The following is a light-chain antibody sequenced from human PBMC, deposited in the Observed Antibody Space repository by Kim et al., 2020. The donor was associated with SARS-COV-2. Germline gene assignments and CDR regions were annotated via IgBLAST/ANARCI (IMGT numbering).Light chain of an antibody. Sequence: SYELTQPPSVSVAPGETARIPCGGHKIVNKAVHWYQQKAGQAPVVVIFYNNDRPSGIADRFSGSKSGDTATLTITRVEAGDEAVYFCQVWDTDSDHPRVFGGGTQLTVL. CDR1: KIVNKA. CDR2: YNN. J-gene: IGLJ2*01. V-gene: IGLV3-21*04. CDR3: QVWDTDSDHPRV.